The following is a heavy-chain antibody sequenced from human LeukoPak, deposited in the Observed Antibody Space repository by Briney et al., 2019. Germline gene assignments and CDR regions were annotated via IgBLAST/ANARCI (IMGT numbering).Heavy chain of an antibody. Sequence: GGSLRLSCAASGFTFYDYAMHWVRQAPGKGLEWVSGITWNSGTVVYADSVKGRLTISRDNAKNSLYLQMNSLRAEGTAFYYCAKGRDGYVAPADYWGQGTLVTVSS. V-gene: IGHV3-9*01. CDR2: ITWNSGTV. CDR3: AKGRDGYVAPADY. CDR1: GFTFYDYA. D-gene: IGHD5-24*01. J-gene: IGHJ4*02.